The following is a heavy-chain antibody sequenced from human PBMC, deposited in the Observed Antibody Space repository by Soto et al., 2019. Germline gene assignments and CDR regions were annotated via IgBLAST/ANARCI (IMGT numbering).Heavy chain of an antibody. Sequence: QVQLVQSGAEVKKPGASVKVSCKASGYTFTSYYMHWVRPAPGQGLEWMGIIDPSGGSTSYAQKFQGRVTMTRDTSTSTVYMELSSLRSEDTAVYYCAREFHTAVVVVAATGGSYYYYMDVWGKVTTVTV. V-gene: IGHV1-46*03. J-gene: IGHJ6*03. CDR1: GYTFTSYY. D-gene: IGHD2-15*01. CDR3: AREFHTAVVVVAATGGSYYYYMDV. CDR2: IDPSGGST.